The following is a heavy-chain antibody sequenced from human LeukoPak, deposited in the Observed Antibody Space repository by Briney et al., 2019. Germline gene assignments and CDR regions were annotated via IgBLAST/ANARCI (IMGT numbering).Heavy chain of an antibody. CDR2: INPTTGVA. D-gene: IGHD1-1*01. CDR3: ARLDRNYYYLDV. V-gene: IGHV1-2*06. CDR1: GGTFSSYA. Sequence: GASVKVSCKASGGTFSSYAISWVRQAPGQGLEWMGRINPTTGVANYAQKFQGRITVTRDTSINTAYMELSSLRSDDTAVYYCARLDRNYYYLDVWGQGTTVTVSS. J-gene: IGHJ6*03.